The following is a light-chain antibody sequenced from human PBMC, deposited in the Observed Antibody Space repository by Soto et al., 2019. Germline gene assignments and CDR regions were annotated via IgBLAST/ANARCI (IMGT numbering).Light chain of an antibody. J-gene: IGKJ1*01. V-gene: IGKV3-20*01. CDR3: QQYGSSPEWT. CDR2: GAS. CDR1: QSVSSSY. Sequence: EIVLTQSPGTLSLSPGERATLSCRASQSVSSSYLAWYQQKPGQAPRLLIYGASSRATGIPDRFSGSGSGTDFTLTISRLEPEHVAVYYCQQYGSSPEWTFGQGTKVEIK.